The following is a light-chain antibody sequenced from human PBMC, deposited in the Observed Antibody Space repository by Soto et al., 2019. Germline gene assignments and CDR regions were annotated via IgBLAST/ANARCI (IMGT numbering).Light chain of an antibody. J-gene: IGKJ2*01. V-gene: IGKV1-33*01. Sequence: DIQMTQSPSSLSASVGDRVTITCQASQDIYNYLNWYQQKPGKAPNLLIYGASNLETGVPSRFSGSGSGTYITFTISSLQPEDIATYYCQQYDNFPYNFGQGTKLAIK. CDR3: QQYDNFPYN. CDR2: GAS. CDR1: QDIYNY.